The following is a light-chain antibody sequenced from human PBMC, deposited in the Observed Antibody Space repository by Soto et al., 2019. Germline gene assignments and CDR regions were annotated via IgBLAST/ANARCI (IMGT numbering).Light chain of an antibody. J-gene: IGKJ2*01. Sequence: EIVMTQSPAALSVSPGERAALSCRASQSVGRNFAWYQQRPGQAPRVLIYGTSTRATGVPARFSGSGSGTDFTLPISSLQSEDFAVYYCQQYNNWPYTFGQGTRLEIK. CDR2: GTS. CDR1: QSVGRN. V-gene: IGKV3-15*01. CDR3: QQYNNWPYT.